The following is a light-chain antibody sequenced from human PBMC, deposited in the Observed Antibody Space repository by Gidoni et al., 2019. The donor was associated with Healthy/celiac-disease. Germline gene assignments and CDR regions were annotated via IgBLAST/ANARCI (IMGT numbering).Light chain of an antibody. CDR2: AAS. Sequence: AIRMTQSPSSFSASTGDRVTITCRSSQGIRSHLAWYQQKPGKAPKLLIYAASTLQSGVPSRFSGSGSGTDFTLTISCLQAEDFATYYCQQYYSYPRTFGQGTKVEIK. CDR1: QGIRSH. V-gene: IGKV1-8*01. CDR3: QQYYSYPRT. J-gene: IGKJ1*01.